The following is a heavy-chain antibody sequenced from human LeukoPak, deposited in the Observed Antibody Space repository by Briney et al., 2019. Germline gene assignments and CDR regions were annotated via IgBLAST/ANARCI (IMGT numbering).Heavy chain of an antibody. D-gene: IGHD3-16*01. J-gene: IGHJ3*02. CDR1: GGSFSGYY. Sequence: PSETLSLTCAVYGGSFSGYYWSWIRQPPGKGLEWIGEINHSVSTNYNPSLKSRVTISVDTSKNLFSLKLSSVTAADTAVYYCARGRRIMSPAFDIWGQGTMVTVSS. CDR2: INHSVST. V-gene: IGHV4-34*01. CDR3: ARGRRIMSPAFDI.